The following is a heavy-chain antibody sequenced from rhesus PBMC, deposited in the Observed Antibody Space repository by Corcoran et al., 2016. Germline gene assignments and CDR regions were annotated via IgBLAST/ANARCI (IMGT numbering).Heavy chain of an antibody. Sequence: EVQLVQSGAEVKKPGASVQISCKASGSTFTDSYIPWGRQVPGKGREWMGRVDPEDGEADYAQKFQERVTITRDTSTDTAYMELSSLRSEDTAVYYCATGLVAANFDYWGQGVLVTVSS. V-gene: IGHV1-111*01. D-gene: IGHD4-29*01. CDR3: ATGLVAANFDY. J-gene: IGHJ4*01. CDR2: VDPEDGEA. CDR1: GSTFTDSY.